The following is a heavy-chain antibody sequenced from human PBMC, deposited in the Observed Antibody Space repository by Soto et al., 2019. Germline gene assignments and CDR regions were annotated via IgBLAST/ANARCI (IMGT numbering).Heavy chain of an antibody. V-gene: IGHV1-18*01. Sequence: ASVQVSCKASGYTFTSYGISWVRQAPGQGLEWMGWISAYNGNTNYAQKLQGRVTMTTDTSTSTAYMELRSMRSDDTAVYYCARDQGDYDILTCYYNVGFDPWGQGTLVTVSS. J-gene: IGHJ5*02. CDR2: ISAYNGNT. CDR1: GYTFTSYG. CDR3: ARDQGDYDILTCYYNVGFDP. D-gene: IGHD3-9*01.